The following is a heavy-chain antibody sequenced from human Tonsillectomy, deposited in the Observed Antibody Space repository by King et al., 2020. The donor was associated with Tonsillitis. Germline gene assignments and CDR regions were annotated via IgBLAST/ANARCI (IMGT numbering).Heavy chain of an antibody. CDR2: ISSGGST. Sequence: VQLVESGGGLVQPGGSLRLSCAASGFTFKNYAMTWVRQAPGKGLDWVSHISSGGSTSYADYVKGRFTISRNNSKNTLYLQMNSLRAEDTAVYYCAKVADASGGYAIDYWGQGALVTVSS. V-gene: IGHV3-23*04. J-gene: IGHJ4*02. CDR3: AKVADASGGYAIDY. D-gene: IGHD3-10*01. CDR1: GFTFKNYA.